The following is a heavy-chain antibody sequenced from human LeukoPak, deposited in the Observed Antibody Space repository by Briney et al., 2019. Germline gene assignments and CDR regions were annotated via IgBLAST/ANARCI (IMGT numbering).Heavy chain of an antibody. CDR1: GYRFSNFG. CDR2: TSPYDDNP. D-gene: IGHD1-26*01. Sequence: GASVKVSCKASGYRFSNFGITWVRQAPGQGLEWTGWTSPYDDNPEYAKKFQGRVTMTTDTSTSTAYMELRSLRPDDTAMYYCAKVDPPIIAGARGDAFEIWGQGTLVTVSS. V-gene: IGHV1-18*01. J-gene: IGHJ3*02. CDR3: AKVDPPIIAGARGDAFEI.